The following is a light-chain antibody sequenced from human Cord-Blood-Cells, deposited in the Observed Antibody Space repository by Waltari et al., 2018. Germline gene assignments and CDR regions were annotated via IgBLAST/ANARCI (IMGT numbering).Light chain of an antibody. CDR2: GSS. Sequence: QSVLTQPPSVSGAPGQRVTISCTGSSSNIGAGYDVHWYQQLPGTAPKLLIYGSSSRASGVPARCSVSKSGTSASLAITGLQAEDEADYYCQSYDSSLSGSVFGGGTKLTVL. J-gene: IGLJ3*02. CDR1: SSNIGAGYD. CDR3: QSYDSSLSGSV. V-gene: IGLV1-40*01.